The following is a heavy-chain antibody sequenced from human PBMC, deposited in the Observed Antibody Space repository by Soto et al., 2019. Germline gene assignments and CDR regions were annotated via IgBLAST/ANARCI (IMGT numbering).Heavy chain of an antibody. V-gene: IGHV1-69*13. CDR3: ASAAGGPYANIAAAGTPFDY. Sequence: GASVKVSCKASGGTVSSYAISWVRQAPGQGLEWMGGVIPIFGTANYAQKFQGRVTITADESTSTAYMELSSLRSEDTAVYYCASAAGGPYANIAAAGTPFDYLGQGTLVTVSS. J-gene: IGHJ4*02. CDR2: VIPIFGTA. D-gene: IGHD6-13*01. CDR1: GGTVSSYA.